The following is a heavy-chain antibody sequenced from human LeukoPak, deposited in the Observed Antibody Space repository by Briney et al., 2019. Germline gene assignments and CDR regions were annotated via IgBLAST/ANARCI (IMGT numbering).Heavy chain of an antibody. Sequence: GTSVKVSCKASGFTFSSSAMQWVRQARGQCLEWIGWIFVGSGNTNYVQKFQERVTITRDMSTNTTYMELRSLRSEDTAVYYCAAAPGIAARPSGDLWGRGTLVTVSS. CDR1: GFTFSSSA. CDR3: AAAPGIAARPSGDL. J-gene: IGHJ2*01. D-gene: IGHD6-13*01. CDR2: IFVGSGNT. V-gene: IGHV1-58*02.